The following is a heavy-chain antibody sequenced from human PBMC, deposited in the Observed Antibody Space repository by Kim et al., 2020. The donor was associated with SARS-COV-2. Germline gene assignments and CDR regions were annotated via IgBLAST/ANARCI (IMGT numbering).Heavy chain of an antibody. D-gene: IGHD6-6*01. J-gene: IGHJ3*02. V-gene: IGHV4-59*01. CDR3: ARVIEYSSSRDAFDI. Sequence: PYHRRRVTISLDTSKHQFSLKLSSVAAADTAVYYCARVIEYSSSRDAFDIWGQGTMVTVSS.